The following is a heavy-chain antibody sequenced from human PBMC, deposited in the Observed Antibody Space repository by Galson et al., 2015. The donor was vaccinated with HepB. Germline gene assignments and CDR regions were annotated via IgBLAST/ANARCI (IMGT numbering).Heavy chain of an antibody. J-gene: IGHJ5*02. Sequence: SLRLSCAGSGFIFRHHAMAWLRQAPGKGLEWVSGITGRGSTTYYADAVKGRFSISRDNSKNTVFLQMDNLKVDDTAIYYCVKEGAWFGGDWFDPWGQGSLVTVSS. CDR3: VKEGAWFGGDWFDP. CDR2: ITGRGSTT. V-gene: IGHV3-23*01. D-gene: IGHD3-16*01. CDR1: GFIFRHHA.